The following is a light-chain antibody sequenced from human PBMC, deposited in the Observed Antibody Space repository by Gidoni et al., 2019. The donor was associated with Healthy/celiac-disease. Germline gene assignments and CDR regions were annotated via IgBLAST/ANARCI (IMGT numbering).Light chain of an antibody. J-gene: IGKJ4*01. CDR3: QQYDNLPRGT. Sequence: DIQMTQSPSSLSASVGDRVTITCQASQDISNYLNWYQQKPGKAPKLLIYDASNLETGVPSRFSGSGSGTDFTFTISSLQPEDIATYYCQQYDNLPRGTFXGXTKVXIK. CDR1: QDISNY. CDR2: DAS. V-gene: IGKV1-33*01.